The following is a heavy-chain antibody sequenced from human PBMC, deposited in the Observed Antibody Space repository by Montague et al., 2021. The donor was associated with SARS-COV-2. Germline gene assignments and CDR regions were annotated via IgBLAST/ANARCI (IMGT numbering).Heavy chain of an antibody. J-gene: IGHJ4*02. CDR1: GGSVISTYPH. CDR2: LFHIDTA. Sequence: SETLSLTCTVSGGSVISTYPHWHWFRQSPGRGLEWIGGYLFHIDTADYNASLRSRVTISVDTSKNQFSLKLTSVTAADTAVYYCTRGIDSYKTGYWGQGIQVTVSS. D-gene: IGHD6-13*01. V-gene: IGHV4-61*01. CDR3: TRGIDSYKTGY.